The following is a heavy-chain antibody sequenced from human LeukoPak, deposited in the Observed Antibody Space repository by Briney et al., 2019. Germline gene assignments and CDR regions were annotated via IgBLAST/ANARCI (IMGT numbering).Heavy chain of an antibody. V-gene: IGHV4-59*01. J-gene: IGHJ4*02. CDR3: ARSRRVLAGYYFDY. D-gene: IGHD6-19*01. CDR1: GGSISSYY. Sequence: SETLSLTCTVSGGSISSYYWSWIRQPPGKGLEWIGYIYYSGSTNYNPSLKSRVTISVDTSKNQFSLKLSSVTAADTAVYYCARSRRVLAGYYFDYWGQGTLVNVSS. CDR2: IYYSGST.